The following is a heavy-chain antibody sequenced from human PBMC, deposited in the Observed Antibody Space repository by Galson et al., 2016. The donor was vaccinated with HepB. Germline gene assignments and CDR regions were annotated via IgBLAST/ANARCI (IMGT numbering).Heavy chain of an antibody. V-gene: IGHV3-48*01. CDR2: ISPGSDII. D-gene: IGHD6-13*01. Sequence: SLRLSCAASGFTLSSYSMNWVRQAPGKGLEWVSYISPGSDIIYYTDSVKGRFTISRDNAKNSLYLQMNSLRAEDTAVYYCARITGGAAGTHDCWGQGTLVTVYS. CDR3: ARITGGAAGTHDC. J-gene: IGHJ4*02. CDR1: GFTLSSYS.